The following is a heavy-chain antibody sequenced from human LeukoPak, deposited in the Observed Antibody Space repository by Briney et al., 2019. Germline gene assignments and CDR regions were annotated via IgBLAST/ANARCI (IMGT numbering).Heavy chain of an antibody. V-gene: IGHV1-69*10. D-gene: IGHD4-17*01. CDR1: GGTFSSYA. Sequence: GASVKVSCKASGGTFSSYAISWVRQAPGQGLEWMGGIIPIYDVANSAQKFQGRVTFTADKSTNTAYMELSSLRSEDTAMYFCARGDSDDSGDFRTFEYWGQGTLVTVSS. CDR2: IIPIYDVA. CDR3: ARGDSDDSGDFRTFEY. J-gene: IGHJ4*02.